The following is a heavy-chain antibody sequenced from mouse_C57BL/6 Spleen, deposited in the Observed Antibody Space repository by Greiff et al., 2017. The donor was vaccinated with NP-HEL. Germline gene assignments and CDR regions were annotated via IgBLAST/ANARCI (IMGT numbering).Heavy chain of an antibody. CDR3: ARPYYDYDSYYFDY. Sequence: QVQLKQSGAELVKPGASVKMSCKASGYTFTTYPIEWMKQNHGKSLEWIGNFHPYNDDTKYNEKFKGKATLTVEKSSSTVYLELSRLQSDDSAVYYCARPYYDYDSYYFDYWGQGTTLTVSA. CDR1: GYTFTTYP. V-gene: IGHV1-47*01. CDR2: FHPYNDDT. D-gene: IGHD2-4*01. J-gene: IGHJ2*01.